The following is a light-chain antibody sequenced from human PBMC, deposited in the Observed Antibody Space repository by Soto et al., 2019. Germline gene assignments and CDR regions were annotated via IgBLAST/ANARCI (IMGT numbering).Light chain of an antibody. Sequence: QSALTQPPSASGSPGQSVTSSCTGTSTDVGAYNFVSWYQQHPGKAPKLVIYEVTKRPSGVPDRFSGSKSGNTASLTVSGLQTEDEADYYCGSHAGNSNLVFGGGTKLTVL. CDR2: EVT. CDR3: GSHAGNSNLV. J-gene: IGLJ3*02. V-gene: IGLV2-8*01. CDR1: STDVGAYNF.